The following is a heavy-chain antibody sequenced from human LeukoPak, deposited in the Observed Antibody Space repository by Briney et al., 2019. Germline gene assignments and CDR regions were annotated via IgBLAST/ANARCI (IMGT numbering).Heavy chain of an antibody. CDR3: SRGHCSGGSCYFDFDY. D-gene: IGHD2-15*01. Sequence: PGRSLRLSCAASGFTFSSYGMHWVRQAPGKGLEWVGFIRSKAYGGTTEYAASVKGRFNISRDNSKSIAYLQMNSLKTEDTAVYYCSRGHCSGGSCYFDFDYWGQGTLVTVSS. CDR2: IRSKAYGGTT. V-gene: IGHV3-49*04. CDR1: GFTFSSYG. J-gene: IGHJ4*02.